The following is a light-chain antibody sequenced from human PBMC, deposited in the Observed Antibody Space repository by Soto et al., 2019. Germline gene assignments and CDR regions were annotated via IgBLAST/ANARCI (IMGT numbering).Light chain of an antibody. J-gene: IGLJ1*01. CDR2: DVA. Sequence: QSALTQPRSLSGSPGQSVTISCTGTVNDVGAYNYVSWYQQHPGRPPKLMIYDVARFPSGVPDRFSGSKSGNTASLTISGLQAEDEADYFCCSYAGGYTYIFGTGTKVPS. CDR3: CSYAGGYTYI. CDR1: VNDVGAYNY. V-gene: IGLV2-11*01.